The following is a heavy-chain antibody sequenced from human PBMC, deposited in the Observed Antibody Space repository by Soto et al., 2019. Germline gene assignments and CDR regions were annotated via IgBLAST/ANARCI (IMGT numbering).Heavy chain of an antibody. CDR2: ISYDGSNK. V-gene: IGHV3-30*18. CDR3: AKDFTMIVVVNFPDY. CDR1: GFTFSSYG. D-gene: IGHD3-22*01. J-gene: IGHJ4*02. Sequence: PGGSLRLSCAASGFTFSSYGMHWVRQAPGKGLEWVAVISYDGSNKYYADSVKGRFTISRDNSKNTLYLQMNSLRAEDTAVYYCAKDFTMIVVVNFPDYWGQGTLVTVSS.